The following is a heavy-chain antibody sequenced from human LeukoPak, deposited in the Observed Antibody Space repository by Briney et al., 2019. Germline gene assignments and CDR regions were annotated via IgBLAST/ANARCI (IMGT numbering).Heavy chain of an antibody. CDR2: IYSGGST. V-gene: IGHV3-53*01. J-gene: IGHJ2*01. Sequence: PGRSLRLSCTGSGLTFSSYVMNWVRQAPGKGLEWVSLIYSGGSTYYADSVKGRFTISRDISKNTLHLQMNSLRAEDTAVYYCARDPVIPTAASNWYFDLWGRGTLVTVSS. CDR3: ARDPVIPTAASNWYFDL. D-gene: IGHD6-13*01. CDR1: GLTFSSYV.